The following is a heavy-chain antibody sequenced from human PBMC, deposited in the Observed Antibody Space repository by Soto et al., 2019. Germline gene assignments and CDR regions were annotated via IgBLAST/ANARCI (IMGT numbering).Heavy chain of an antibody. CDR1: GGSIRSSKW. CDR2: IYHSGST. Sequence: SQTRSLSCSGSGGSIRSSKWFRWVRQPPGKGLEWIGEIYHSGSTNYNPSLKSRVTISVDKSKNQFSLKLSSVTAADTAVYYCARFNSGSYYEVFDIWGQGTMVT. V-gene: IGHV4-4*02. D-gene: IGHD1-26*01. CDR3: ARFNSGSYYEVFDI. J-gene: IGHJ3*02.